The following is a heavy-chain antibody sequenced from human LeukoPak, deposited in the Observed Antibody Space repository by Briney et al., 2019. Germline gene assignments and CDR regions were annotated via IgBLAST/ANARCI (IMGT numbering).Heavy chain of an antibody. CDR3: ARSNGVGATPYGY. D-gene: IGHD1-26*01. CDR2: IYSSGST. CDR1: GGSISSSSYY. V-gene: IGHV4-39*07. J-gene: IGHJ4*02. Sequence: SETLSLTCTVSGGSISSSSYYWGWIRQPPGKGLGWIGNIYSSGSTYYNPSLKSRVTISVDTSKNQISLKLRSVTAADTAPYYCARSNGVGATPYGYWGQGTLVTASS.